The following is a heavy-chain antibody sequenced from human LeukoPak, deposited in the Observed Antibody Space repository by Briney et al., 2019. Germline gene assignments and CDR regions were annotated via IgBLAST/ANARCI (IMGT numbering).Heavy chain of an antibody. CDR3: ARDGYRLSGYFYYMDV. CDR1: GYTFTGYY. Sequence: ASVKVSCKASGYTFTGYYMHWVRQAPGQGLEWMGWISAYNGYTNYAQKLQGRVTMTTDTSTSTAYMELRSLRSDDTAVYYCARDGYRLSGYFYYMDVWGKGTTVTVSS. J-gene: IGHJ6*03. D-gene: IGHD2-2*03. V-gene: IGHV1-18*04. CDR2: ISAYNGYT.